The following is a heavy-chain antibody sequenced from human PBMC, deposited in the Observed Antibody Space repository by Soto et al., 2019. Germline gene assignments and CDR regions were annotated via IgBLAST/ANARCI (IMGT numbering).Heavy chain of an antibody. Sequence: GGSLRLSCAASGFTFSSYAMSWVRQAPGKGLEWVSAISGSGGSTYYADSVKGRFTISRDKSKNKLYLQMNSLRAEDTAVYYCAKEPFSYDYIWGSYRPPHYYFDYWGQGTLVTVSS. V-gene: IGHV3-23*01. J-gene: IGHJ4*02. CDR2: ISGSGGST. D-gene: IGHD3-16*02. CDR1: GFTFSSYA. CDR3: AKEPFSYDYIWGSYRPPHYYFDY.